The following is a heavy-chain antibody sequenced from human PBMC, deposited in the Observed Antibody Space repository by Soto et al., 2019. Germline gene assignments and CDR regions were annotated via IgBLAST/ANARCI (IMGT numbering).Heavy chain of an antibody. V-gene: IGHV4-4*02. CDR3: ARAHSSSWYYYYGMDV. CDR1: GGSISSSNW. CDR2: IYHSGST. Sequence: SETLSLTCAVSGGSISSSNWWSWVRQPPGKGLEWIGEIYHSGSTNYNPSLKSRVTISVDKSKNQFSLKLSSVTAADTAVYYCARAHSSSWYYYYGMDVWGQGXTVTVYS. D-gene: IGHD6-13*01. J-gene: IGHJ6*02.